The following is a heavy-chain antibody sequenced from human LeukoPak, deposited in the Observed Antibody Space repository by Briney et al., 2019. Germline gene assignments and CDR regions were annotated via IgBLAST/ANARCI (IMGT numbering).Heavy chain of an antibody. CDR1: GGTFSSYA. Sequence: SVKVSCKASGGTFSSYAISWVRQAPGQGLEWMGGIIPTFGTANYAQKFQGRVTIIADESTSTAYMELSSPRSEDTAVYYCARARYSGSYVRFDYWGQGTLVTVSS. D-gene: IGHD1-26*01. J-gene: IGHJ4*02. V-gene: IGHV1-69*13. CDR2: IIPTFGTA. CDR3: ARARYSGSYVRFDY.